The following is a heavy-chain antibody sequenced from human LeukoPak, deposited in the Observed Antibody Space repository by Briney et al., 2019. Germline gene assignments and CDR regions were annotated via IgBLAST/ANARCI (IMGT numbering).Heavy chain of an antibody. D-gene: IGHD3-10*01. J-gene: IGHJ4*02. CDR1: GYIFTDFY. Sequence: ASVKVSCKTSGYIFTDFYLHWVRQAPGQGLEWMGWISPTNGATSYARRFQGKVNMARDTSTSTSYMELSSLGSDDTAVYYCARSLSVTRGLITTMLGYWGQGTLVTVSS. CDR2: ISPTNGAT. V-gene: IGHV1-2*02. CDR3: ARSLSVTRGLITTMLGY.